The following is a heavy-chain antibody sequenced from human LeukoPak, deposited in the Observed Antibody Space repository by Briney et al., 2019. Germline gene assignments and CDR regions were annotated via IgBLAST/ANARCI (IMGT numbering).Heavy chain of an antibody. CDR2: IYSTGDT. CDR3: ARGGRSSELV. D-gene: IGHD6-6*01. Sequence: GGSLRLSCAASGFIVSSVYMSWVRQSPGKGLECVSIIYSTGDTYYADSVKGRFTISRDVSKNTVYLQMNSLRGEDTAVYYCARGGRSSELVWGQGTRVTVSS. CDR1: GFIVSSVY. J-gene: IGHJ4*02. V-gene: IGHV3-53*01.